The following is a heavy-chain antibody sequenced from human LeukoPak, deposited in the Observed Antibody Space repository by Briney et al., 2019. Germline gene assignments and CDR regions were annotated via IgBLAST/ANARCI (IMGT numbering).Heavy chain of an antibody. Sequence: PSETLSLTCAVYGGSFSGYYWSWIRQPPGKGLEWIGEIKHSGSTNYNPSLKSRVTISVDTSKKQFSLKLSSVTAADTAVYYCASGPSYWGQGTMVTVSS. J-gene: IGHJ3*01. CDR1: GGSFSGYY. D-gene: IGHD3-10*01. CDR3: ASGPSY. CDR2: IKHSGST. V-gene: IGHV4-34*01.